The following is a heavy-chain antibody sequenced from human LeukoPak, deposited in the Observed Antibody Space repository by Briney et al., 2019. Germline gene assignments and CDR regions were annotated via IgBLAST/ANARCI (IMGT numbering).Heavy chain of an antibody. CDR1: GFTFSSYA. CDR2: ISYDGSNK. D-gene: IGHD6-13*01. V-gene: IGHV3-30*14. J-gene: IGHJ4*02. Sequence: GRPLRLSCAASGFTFSSYAMHWVRQAPGKGLEWVAVISYDGSNKYYADSVKGRFTISRDSSKNTLYLQMNSLRAEDTAVYYCASRGSRYYFDYWGQGTLVTVSS. CDR3: ASRGSRYYFDY.